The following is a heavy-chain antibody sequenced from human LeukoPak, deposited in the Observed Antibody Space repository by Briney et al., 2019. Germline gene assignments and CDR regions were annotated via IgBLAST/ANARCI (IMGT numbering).Heavy chain of an antibody. CDR2: IYYSGST. CDR1: GGSISSSSYY. J-gene: IGHJ4*02. D-gene: IGHD3-22*01. CDR3: ARQQYYDSSGYYSYYFDY. Sequence: SETLSLTCTVSGGSISSSSYYWGWIRQPPGKGLEWIGSIYYSGSTYYNPSLKSRVTISVDTSKNQFSLKPSSVTAADTAVYYGARQQYYDSSGYYSYYFDYWGQGTLVTVSS. V-gene: IGHV4-39*01.